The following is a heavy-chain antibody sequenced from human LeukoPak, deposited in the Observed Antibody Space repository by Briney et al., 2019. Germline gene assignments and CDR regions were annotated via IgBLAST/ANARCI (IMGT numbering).Heavy chain of an antibody. J-gene: IGHJ6*02. V-gene: IGHV1-46*01. CDR3: ARGDGYRGPMDV. CDR2: INPSGGST. CDR1: GYTFTSYY. Sequence: ASVKVSCKASGYTFTSYYMHWVRQAPGQGLEWMGIINPSGGSTSYAQKFQGRVTIAADESTSTAYMELSSLRSEDTAVYYCARGDGYRGPMDVWGQGTTVTVSS. D-gene: IGHD5-24*01.